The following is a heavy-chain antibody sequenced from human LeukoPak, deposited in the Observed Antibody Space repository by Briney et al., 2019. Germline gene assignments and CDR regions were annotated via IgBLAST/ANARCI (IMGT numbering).Heavy chain of an antibody. CDR3: AKSHEPYYYDSSGYYDDY. CDR2: ISAGSGST. CDR1: GFRFSGHG. D-gene: IGHD3-22*01. Sequence: GGPLRLSCAASGFRFSGHGTSCVPQSPGKGREWVSCISAGSGSTDYADYVMGRFTISGDDSKNTLYLQMKSLRAEDTAVYYCAKSHEPYYYDSSGYYDDYWGQGTLVTVSS. J-gene: IGHJ4*02. V-gene: IGHV3-23*01.